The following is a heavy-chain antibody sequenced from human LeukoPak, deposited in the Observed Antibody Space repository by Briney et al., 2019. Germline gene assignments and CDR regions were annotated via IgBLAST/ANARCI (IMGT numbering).Heavy chain of an antibody. D-gene: IGHD2-15*01. V-gene: IGHV4-59*08. CDR1: GDSINSYH. CDR2: FYYSGVT. CDR3: ARHVTVHYSSFDY. J-gene: IGHJ4*02. Sequence: SETLSLTCTISGDSINSYHWSWLRQPPGSKLEWIGYFYYSGVTNYNPSLKSRVTMSLDTSKKQFSLNLTSVTAADTAVYYCARHVTVHYSSFDYWGQGTLVTVSS.